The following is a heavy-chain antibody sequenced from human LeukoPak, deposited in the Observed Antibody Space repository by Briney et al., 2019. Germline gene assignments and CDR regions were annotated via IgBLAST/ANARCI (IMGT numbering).Heavy chain of an antibody. CDR2: ISYDGSNK. V-gene: IGHV3-30*18. D-gene: IGHD3-22*01. CDR3: AKDQKDTMIVVDKNSFDY. Sequence: PGGSLRLSCAASGFTFSSYGMHWVRQAPGKGLEWVAVISYDGSNKYYADSVKGRFTISRDNSKNTLYLQMNSLRAEDTAVYYCAKDQKDTMIVVDKNSFDYWGQGTLVTVSS. CDR1: GFTFSSYG. J-gene: IGHJ4*02.